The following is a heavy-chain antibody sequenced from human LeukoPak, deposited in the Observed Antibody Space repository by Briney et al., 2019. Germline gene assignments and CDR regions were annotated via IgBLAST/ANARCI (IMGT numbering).Heavy chain of an antibody. J-gene: IGHJ5*02. V-gene: IGHV4-4*07. CDR3: ARDPFSEYQLPLLINWFDP. D-gene: IGHD2-2*01. CDR2: NYTGGST. Sequence: SETLSLTCTVSGGSISIYYWSWIRQPAEKGLEWIGRNYTGGSTNYNPSLKSRVTMSVDTSKHQFSLKLSSVTAADTAVYYCARDPFSEYQLPLLINWFDPWGQGTLVTVSS. CDR1: GGSISIYY.